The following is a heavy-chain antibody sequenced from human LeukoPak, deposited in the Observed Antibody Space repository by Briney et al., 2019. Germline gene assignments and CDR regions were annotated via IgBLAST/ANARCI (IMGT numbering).Heavy chain of an antibody. CDR3: ARDPDYGSASFDY. CDR2: ICRGGSK. D-gene: IGHD3-10*01. CDR1: GFTFSSNY. V-gene: IGHV3-66*01. Sequence: GGSLRLSCAASGFTFSSNYMSWVRQAPGKGLEWVSVICRGGSKYYADSVKVRFTISRDNSKNTLYLQMNSRRAEDTTVYYCARDPDYGSASFDYWGQGTLVTVSS. J-gene: IGHJ4*02.